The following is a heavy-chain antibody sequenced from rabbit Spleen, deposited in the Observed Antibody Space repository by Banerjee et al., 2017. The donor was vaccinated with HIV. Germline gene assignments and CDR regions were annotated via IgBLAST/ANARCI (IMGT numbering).Heavy chain of an antibody. D-gene: IGHD8-1*01. CDR2: IYTGNAKT. V-gene: IGHV1S45*01. CDR3: ARDAGSGDYIDVYFDL. CDR1: GVSFSSSDY. Sequence: QEQLEESGGGLVKPEGSLTLTCKASGVSFSSSDYMCWVRQAPGKGLEWIGCIYTGNAKTYYASWAKGRFTISKSSSTTVTLQLNSLTAADTATYFCARDAGSGDYIDVYFDLWGPGTLVTVS. J-gene: IGHJ4*01.